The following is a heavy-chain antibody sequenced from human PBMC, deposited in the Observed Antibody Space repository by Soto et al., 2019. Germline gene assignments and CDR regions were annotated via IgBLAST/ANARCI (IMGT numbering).Heavy chain of an antibody. Sequence: PGESLKISCAASGFTFWTYGMHWVRQAPGKGLEWVAVISNDGRDIYYADSVKGRFTISRDNAKNSLYLQMNSLRAEDTALYYCAKDAVLGYYYDSSGYYGPLYGMDVWGQGTTVTVSS. J-gene: IGHJ6*02. D-gene: IGHD3-22*01. CDR1: GFTFWTYG. CDR2: ISNDGRDI. V-gene: IGHV3-30*18. CDR3: AKDAVLGYYYDSSGYYGPLYGMDV.